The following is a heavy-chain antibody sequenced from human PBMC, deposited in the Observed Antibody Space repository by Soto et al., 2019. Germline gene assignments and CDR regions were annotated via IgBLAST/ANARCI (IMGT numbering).Heavy chain of an antibody. CDR2: INPSEGST. D-gene: IGHD1-7*01. V-gene: IGHV1-46*01. Sequence: QVQLVQSGAEVKNPGGSVKVSCKASGYTFSIDYMYWVRQAPGQGLECMGIINPSEGSTNYAQKFQGRVTMTRDTSTNTVYMELSSLRSEDTAVYYCARGEPGTFVFEHWGQGTLVTVSS. CDR1: GYTFSIDY. CDR3: ARGEPGTFVFEH. J-gene: IGHJ4*02.